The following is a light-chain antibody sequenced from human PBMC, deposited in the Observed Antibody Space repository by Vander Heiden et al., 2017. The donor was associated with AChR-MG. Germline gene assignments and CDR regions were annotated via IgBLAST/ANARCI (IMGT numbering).Light chain of an antibody. J-gene: IGLJ1*01. Sequence: QSALTPPASVSGSPGQSTTIPCTGTSSDVGRYNYVSWYQQHPGKAPKLMIYDVSNRPSGVSNRFSGSKSGNTASLTISGLQAEDEADYYCSSYTSSSTLGVFGTGTKVTVL. CDR3: SSYTSSSTLGV. CDR2: DVS. CDR1: SSDVGRYNY. V-gene: IGLV2-14*03.